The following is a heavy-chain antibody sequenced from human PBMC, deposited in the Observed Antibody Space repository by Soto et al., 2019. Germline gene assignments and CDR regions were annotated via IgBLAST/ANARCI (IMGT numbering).Heavy chain of an antibody. J-gene: IGHJ4*02. CDR2: ISDSGST. Sequence: TLSLTCTVSGGSINSFYWSWIRQPPGKGLEWIGYISDSGSTNYNPSLRSRVTISLDTSRNQFSLKLSSVTAADTAVYYCARTYRGYYFDYWGQGTLVTVTS. CDR3: ARTYRGYYFDY. D-gene: IGHD5-12*01. CDR1: GGSINSFY. V-gene: IGHV4-59*08.